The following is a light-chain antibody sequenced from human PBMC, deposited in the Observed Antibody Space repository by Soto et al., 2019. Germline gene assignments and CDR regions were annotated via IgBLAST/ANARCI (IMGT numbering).Light chain of an antibody. J-gene: IGKJ1*01. CDR1: QNIFSY. V-gene: IGKV1-39*01. Sequence: DIQMTQSPSSLSASVGDRVTITCRASQNIFSYLSWYQHKPGKAPKLLIYAASSLQSGVPSRFSGSGSGTDFALTISSLQPEDTATYFCQQSYITVFSFGPGTKVEI. CDR3: QQSYITVFS. CDR2: AAS.